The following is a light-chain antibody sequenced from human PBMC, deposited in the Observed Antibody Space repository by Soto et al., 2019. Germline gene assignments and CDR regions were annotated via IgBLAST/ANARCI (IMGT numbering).Light chain of an antibody. J-gene: IGKJ5*01. CDR3: QQYGNSPIT. CDR1: QSVSSSY. Sequence: EIVLSQSPGTLSLSPGERAALSCRASQSVSSSYLAWYQQKTGQAHRLLIYGTSSRATGIPDRFSGSGSGTDVTLTISRLEPEDFAVYYCQQYGNSPITFGQGTRLE. CDR2: GTS. V-gene: IGKV3-20*01.